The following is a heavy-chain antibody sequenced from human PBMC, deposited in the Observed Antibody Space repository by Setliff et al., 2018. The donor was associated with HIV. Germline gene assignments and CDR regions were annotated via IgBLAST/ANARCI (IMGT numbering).Heavy chain of an antibody. Sequence: ASVKVSCKASGYTFIGYYIHWVRQAPGQGLEWMGWINPHTGSTSYAQSFQDRVTMTRDTSTSTAYMELSSLRSEDTAVYYCARVRYCSGGSCYGGEYWFDPWGQGTLVTVSS. V-gene: IGHV1-2*02. CDR1: GYTFIGYY. D-gene: IGHD2-15*01. CDR2: INPHTGST. CDR3: ARVRYCSGGSCYGGEYWFDP. J-gene: IGHJ5*02.